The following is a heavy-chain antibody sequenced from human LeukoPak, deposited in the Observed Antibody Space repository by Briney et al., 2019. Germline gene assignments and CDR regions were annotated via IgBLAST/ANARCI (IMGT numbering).Heavy chain of an antibody. CDR1: GYTFTSYD. Sequence: GASVKVSCKASGYTFTSYDINWVRQAPGQGLEWMGIINPSGGSTSYAQKFQGRVTMTRDTSTSTVYMELSSLRSEDTAVYYCAREAVDTAMAPDYWGQGTLVTVSS. D-gene: IGHD5-18*01. CDR3: AREAVDTAMAPDY. J-gene: IGHJ4*02. CDR2: INPSGGST. V-gene: IGHV1-46*01.